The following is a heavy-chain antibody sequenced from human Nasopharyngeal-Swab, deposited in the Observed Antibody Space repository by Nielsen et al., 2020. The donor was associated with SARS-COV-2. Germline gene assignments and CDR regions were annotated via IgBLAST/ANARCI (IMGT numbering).Heavy chain of an antibody. CDR2: INAGNGNT. V-gene: IGHV1-3*01. CDR1: GYTFTSYA. J-gene: IGHJ6*02. CDR3: ARYVDYDILTGYYYYGMDV. Sequence: ASAKVSYKASGYTFTSYAMHWVRQAPGQRLEWMGWINAGNGNTKYSQKFQGRVTITRDTSASTAYMELSSLRSEDTAVYYCARYVDYDILTGYYYYGMDVWGQGTTVTVSS. D-gene: IGHD3-9*01.